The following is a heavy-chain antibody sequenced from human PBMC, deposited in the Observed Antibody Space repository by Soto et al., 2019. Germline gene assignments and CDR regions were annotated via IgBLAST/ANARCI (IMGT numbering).Heavy chain of an antibody. D-gene: IGHD2-15*01. CDR3: ARGVGCSGGSCYAYYFDY. CDR1: GGSISSGGYS. CDR2: IYHRGST. J-gene: IGHJ4*02. Sequence: QLQLQESGSGLVKPSQTLSLTCAVSGGSISSGGYSWSWIRQPPGKGLEWIGYIYHRGSTYYNPSLKGRVTISVARSQNQFSLKLSSVPAADTAVYYCARGVGCSGGSCYAYYFDYWGQGTLVTVSS. V-gene: IGHV4-30-2*01.